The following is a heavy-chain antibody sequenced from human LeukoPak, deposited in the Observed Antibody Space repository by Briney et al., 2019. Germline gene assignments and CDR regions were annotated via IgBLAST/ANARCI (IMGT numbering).Heavy chain of an antibody. CDR1: GFTFSSYA. V-gene: IGHV3-23*01. D-gene: IGHD3-22*01. J-gene: IGHJ3*02. CDR2: ISGSGGST. CDR3: AKDEIEAFDI. Sequence: GGSLRLSCAASGFTFSSYAMSWVRQAPGKGLEWVSAISGSGGSTYYADSVNGRFTISRDNSKNTLYLQMNSLRAEDTDVYYCAKDEIEAFDIWAKGQWSPSLQ.